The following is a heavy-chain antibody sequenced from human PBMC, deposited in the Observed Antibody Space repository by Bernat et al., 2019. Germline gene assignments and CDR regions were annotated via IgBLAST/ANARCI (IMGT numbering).Heavy chain of an antibody. CDR2: VSYRGST. Sequence: QVQLQESGPGLVKPSETLSLTCTVSGDSVNSGSCYWSWIRQPPGKGLEWIGYVSYRGSTNYNPSLKNRVTIAADTCKNQFSLKLSSVTAADTAVYYGARENGRGGAAWYFDLWGRGTLVSVSS. J-gene: IGHJ2*01. V-gene: IGHV4-61*01. CDR1: GDSVNSGSCY. CDR3: ARENGRGGAAWYFDL. D-gene: IGHD1-26*01.